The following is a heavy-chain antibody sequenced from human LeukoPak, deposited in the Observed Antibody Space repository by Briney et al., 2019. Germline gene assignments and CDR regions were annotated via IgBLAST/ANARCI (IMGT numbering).Heavy chain of an antibody. CDR2: ISAYNGNT. J-gene: IGHJ4*02. CDR3: ARGDSSGSYYVGWLGDPFDY. V-gene: IGHV1-18*01. Sequence: ASVKVSCKASGYTFTSYGISWVRQAPGQGLEWMGWISAYNGNTNYAQKLQGRVTMTTDTSTSTAYMELRSLRSDDTAVYYCARGDSSGSYYVGWLGDPFDYWGQGTLVTVSS. CDR1: GYTFTSYG. D-gene: IGHD1-26*01.